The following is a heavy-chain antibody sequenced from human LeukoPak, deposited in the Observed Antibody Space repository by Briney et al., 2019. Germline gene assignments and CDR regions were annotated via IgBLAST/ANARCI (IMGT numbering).Heavy chain of an antibody. CDR2: IVVGSGNT. D-gene: IGHD1-14*01. Sequence: SVKVSCKASGFTFTSSAMQWVRQARGQRLEWIGWIVVGSGNTNYAQKFQERVTITRDMSTSTAYIELSSLRSEDTAVYYCAAAPVWAAPSFDYWGQGTLVTVSS. V-gene: IGHV1-58*02. CDR1: GFTFTSSA. J-gene: IGHJ4*02. CDR3: AAAPVWAAPSFDY.